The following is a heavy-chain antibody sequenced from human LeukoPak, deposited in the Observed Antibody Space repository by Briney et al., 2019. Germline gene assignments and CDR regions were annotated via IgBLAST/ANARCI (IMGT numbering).Heavy chain of an antibody. Sequence: PSETLSLTCAVYGGSFSGYYWSLIRQPPGKGLEWIGEINHSGSTNYNPSLKSRVTISVDTSKNQFSLKLSSVTAADTAVYYCARGTHYYGSGSYYSEGYWGQGTLVTVSS. V-gene: IGHV4-34*01. CDR3: ARGTHYYGSGSYYSEGY. CDR1: GGSFSGYY. D-gene: IGHD3-10*01. CDR2: INHSGST. J-gene: IGHJ4*02.